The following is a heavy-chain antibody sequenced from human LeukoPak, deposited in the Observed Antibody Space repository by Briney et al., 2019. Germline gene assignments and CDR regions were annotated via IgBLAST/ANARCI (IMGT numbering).Heavy chain of an antibody. V-gene: IGHV3-74*01. Sequence: GGSLRLACAASGFSFNTYWMQWVRQAPGKGLEWVSRISSDGSTTTYADSVQGRFSVSRDNGKNTRYLQASSLRADDTAVYYCARDADGPGSLIDYWGQGTLLTVSS. J-gene: IGHJ4*02. CDR1: GFSFNTYW. CDR2: ISSDGSTT. D-gene: IGHD2-8*01. CDR3: ARDADGPGSLIDY.